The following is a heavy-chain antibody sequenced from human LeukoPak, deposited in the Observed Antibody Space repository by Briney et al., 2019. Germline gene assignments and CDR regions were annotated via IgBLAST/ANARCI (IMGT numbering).Heavy chain of an antibody. V-gene: IGHV4-59*01. CDR2: IYYSGST. J-gene: IGHJ3*02. D-gene: IGHD3-22*01. CDR3: ARGKTYYDISKDAFDI. CDR1: GGSISSYY. Sequence: KPSETLSLTCTVSGGSISSYYWSWIRRPPGKGLEWIGYIYYSGSTNYNPSLKSRVTISVDTSKNQFSLKLSSVTAADTAVYYCARGKTYYDISKDAFDIWGQGTMVTVSS.